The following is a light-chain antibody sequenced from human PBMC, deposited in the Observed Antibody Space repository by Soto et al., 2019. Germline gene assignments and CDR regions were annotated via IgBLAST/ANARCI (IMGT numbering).Light chain of an antibody. Sequence: DIQMTQSPSSLSASVGDRVTITCRARQTISSFLNWYQQKPGKAPKLLIYAASSLQSGVPSRFSGSGSGTDFTLTISSLQPEDFATYYCQQSYSTLRCTFGQGTKLEIK. J-gene: IGKJ2*02. CDR2: AAS. CDR1: QTISSF. CDR3: QQSYSTLRCT. V-gene: IGKV1-39*01.